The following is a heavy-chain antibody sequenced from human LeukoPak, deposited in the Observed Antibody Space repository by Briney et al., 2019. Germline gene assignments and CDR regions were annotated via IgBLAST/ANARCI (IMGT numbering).Heavy chain of an antibody. CDR1: GYSFTSYW. J-gene: IGHJ6*02. D-gene: IGHD3-10*01. CDR3: ARSMVRGVIVYYGMDV. Sequence: GESLKISCKGSGYSFTSYWIGWVLQMPGKGLEWMVIIYPGDSDTRYSPSFQGQVTISADKSISTAYLQWSSLKASDTAMYYCARSMVRGVIVYYGMDVWGQGTTVTVSS. V-gene: IGHV5-51*01. CDR2: IYPGDSDT.